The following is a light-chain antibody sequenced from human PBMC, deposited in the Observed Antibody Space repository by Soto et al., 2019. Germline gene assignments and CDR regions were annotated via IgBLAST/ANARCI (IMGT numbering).Light chain of an antibody. Sequence: DIQMTQSPSSLSASVGDRVTITCRASQTISTYLNWYQQKAGLAPKLLIYAASSLQSGVPSRFSGSGSGTDFTLTISSLQPEDFATYYCQQTYSTPPTFGQGTKVDI. CDR3: QQTYSTPPT. CDR2: AAS. V-gene: IGKV1-39*01. J-gene: IGKJ1*01. CDR1: QTISTY.